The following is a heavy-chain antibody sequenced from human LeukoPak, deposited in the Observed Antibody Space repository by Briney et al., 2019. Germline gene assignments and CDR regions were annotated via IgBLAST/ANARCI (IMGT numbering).Heavy chain of an antibody. D-gene: IGHD2/OR15-2a*01. J-gene: IGHJ5*02. CDR2: ISYDGSNK. CDR1: GFTFSSYA. Sequence: GGSLRLSCAASGFTFSSYAMHWVRQAPGKGLEWVAVISYDGSNKYYADSVKGRFTISRDNSKNTLYLQMNSLRAEDTAVYYCARGLLERDPFDPWGQGTLVTVSS. V-gene: IGHV3-30-3*01. CDR3: ARGLLERDPFDP.